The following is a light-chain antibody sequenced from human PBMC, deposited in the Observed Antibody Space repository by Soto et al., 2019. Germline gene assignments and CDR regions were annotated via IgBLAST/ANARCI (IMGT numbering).Light chain of an antibody. J-gene: IGKJ2*01. Sequence: EIVMTQSPATLSVSPGERATLSCRASQSVSSNLAWYQQNPGQAPRLLIYGASTRATGIPARFSGSGSGTEFTLTISSLQSEDFAVYYCQQYDNWPPYTFGQRTKLEIK. V-gene: IGKV3-15*01. CDR2: GAS. CDR1: QSVSSN. CDR3: QQYDNWPPYT.